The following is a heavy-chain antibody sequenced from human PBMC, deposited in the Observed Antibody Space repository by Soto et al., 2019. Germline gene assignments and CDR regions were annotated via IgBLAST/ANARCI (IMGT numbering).Heavy chain of an antibody. CDR1: GYTFTSYG. V-gene: IGHV1-18*01. CDR3: AKRRYYYDSSGPDDAFDI. Sequence: ASVKVSCKASGYTFTSYGISWVRQAPGQGLEWIGWISAYNSNTNYAQKLQGRFTMTTDTSTSTSYMELRSLRAEDTAVYYCAKRRYYYDSSGPDDAFDIWGQGTMVTVSS. J-gene: IGHJ3*02. CDR2: ISAYNSNT. D-gene: IGHD3-22*01.